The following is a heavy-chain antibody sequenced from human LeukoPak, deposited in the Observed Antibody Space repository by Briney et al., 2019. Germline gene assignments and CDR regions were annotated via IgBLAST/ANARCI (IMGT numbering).Heavy chain of an antibody. D-gene: IGHD2-2*01. CDR3: ARGDCSSTSCYFDY. CDR1: GFTFSSYA. V-gene: IGHV3-30*04. Sequence: GGSLRLSCAASGFTFSSYAMHWVRQAPGKGLEWVAVISYDGSNKYYADSVKGRLTISRDNSKNTLYLQMNSLRAEDTAVYYCARGDCSSTSCYFDYWGQGTLVTVSS. CDR2: ISYDGSNK. J-gene: IGHJ4*02.